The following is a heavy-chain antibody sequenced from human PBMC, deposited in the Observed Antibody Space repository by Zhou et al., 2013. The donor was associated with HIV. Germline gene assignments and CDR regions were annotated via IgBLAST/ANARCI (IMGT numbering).Heavy chain of an antibody. CDR3: GRGPYYSNTPGGPLDI. D-gene: IGHD1-26*01. CDR1: GDTFRSSYG. V-gene: IGHV1-69*04. J-gene: IGHJ3*02. Sequence: VQLVQSGAEVRKPGSAVRVSCRVSGDTFRSSYGFSWVRQAPGQGLEWMGRIIPFFGRPNYAQKFQGRVTITADKSTNTAYLELRNLRSEDTALYYCGRGPYYSNTPGGPLDIWGQGTWVTISS. CDR2: IIPFFGRP.